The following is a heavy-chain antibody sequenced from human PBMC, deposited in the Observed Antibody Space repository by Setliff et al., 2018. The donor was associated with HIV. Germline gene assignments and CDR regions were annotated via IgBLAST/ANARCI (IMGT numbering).Heavy chain of an antibody. V-gene: IGHV4-4*07. CDR1: GGSISSYYY. CDR2: IYTSEST. Sequence: PSEPLSLTCTVSGGSISSYYYWSWIRQPAGKGLEWIGRIYTSESTNYNPSLKSRVTMSLDTSRNQFSLTLSSVTAADTAVYYCARDYGDYVFAFDIWGQGTMVTVSS. J-gene: IGHJ3*02. CDR3: ARDYGDYVFAFDI. D-gene: IGHD4-17*01.